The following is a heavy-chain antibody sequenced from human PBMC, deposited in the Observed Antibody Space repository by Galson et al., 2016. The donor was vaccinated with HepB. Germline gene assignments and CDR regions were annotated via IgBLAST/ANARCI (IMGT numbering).Heavy chain of an antibody. D-gene: IGHD1-26*01. Sequence: SLRLSCAASGFSFSSYSMTWVRQAPGKGLEWVSSISGSGDSTNYRDSVKGRFAISRDNSKNTLYLQVNGLTADDTAIYYCVQGSTAPAVWGKGTTVTVSS. CDR1: GFSFSSYS. CDR2: ISGSGDST. J-gene: IGHJ6*04. V-gene: IGHV3-23*01. CDR3: VQGSTAPAV.